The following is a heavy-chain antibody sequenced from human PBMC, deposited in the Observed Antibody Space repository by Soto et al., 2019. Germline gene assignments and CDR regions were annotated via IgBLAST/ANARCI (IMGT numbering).Heavy chain of an antibody. CDR1: GGTFSSYA. J-gene: IGHJ4*02. V-gene: IGHV1-69*13. CDR2: IIPIFGTA. CDR3: AREGGHYDSSGYFDY. Sequence: GASVKVSCKASGGTFSSYAISWVRQAPGQGLEWMGGIIPIFGTANYAQKFQGRVTITADESTSTAYMELSSLRSEDTAVYYCAREGGHYDSSGYFDYWGQGTLVTVSS. D-gene: IGHD3-22*01.